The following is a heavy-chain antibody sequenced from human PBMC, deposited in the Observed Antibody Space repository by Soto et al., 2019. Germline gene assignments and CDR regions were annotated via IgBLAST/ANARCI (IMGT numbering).Heavy chain of an antibody. J-gene: IGHJ4*02. CDR2: ISYDGSNK. V-gene: IGHV3-30*18. CDR1: GFTFSSYD. CDR3: AKGSYSGVYSDFDY. Sequence: QVQLVESGGGVVQPGRSLRLSCAASGFTFSSYDMHWVRQATGKGLEWVAVISYDGSNKYYADSVKGRFTLSRDNSKNTLYLQMNSLRAGDTAVYYCAKGSYSGVYSDFDYWGQGTLVTVSS. D-gene: IGHD1-26*01.